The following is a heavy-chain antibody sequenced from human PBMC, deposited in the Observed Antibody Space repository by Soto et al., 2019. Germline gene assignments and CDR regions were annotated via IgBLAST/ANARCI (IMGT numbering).Heavy chain of an antibody. V-gene: IGHV4-34*01. J-gene: IGHJ6*03. CDR1: GGSFSGYY. CDR3: ARVGYYYYYMDV. Sequence: SETLSLTCAVYGGSFSGYYWSWIRQPPGKGLEWIGEINHSGSTNYNPSLKSRVTISVDTSKNQFSLKLSSVTAADTAVYYCARVGYYYYYMDVWGKGTTVTVSS. CDR2: INHSGST.